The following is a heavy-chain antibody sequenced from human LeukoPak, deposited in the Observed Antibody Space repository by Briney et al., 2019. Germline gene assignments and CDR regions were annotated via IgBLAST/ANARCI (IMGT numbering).Heavy chain of an antibody. V-gene: IGHV4-39*07. J-gene: IGHJ4*02. D-gene: IGHD2-21*02. CDR3: ARGPTVATLGGYFDS. CDR1: GGSVSSASDF. CDR2: IYYSGTT. Sequence: PSETLSLTCTVSGGSVSSASDFWGWIRQPPGKGLEWIGTIYYSGTTYYNASLKSRVSISLHTSKNQFSLKLSSVNAADTAVYYCARGPTVATLGGYFDSWGQGTLVTVSP.